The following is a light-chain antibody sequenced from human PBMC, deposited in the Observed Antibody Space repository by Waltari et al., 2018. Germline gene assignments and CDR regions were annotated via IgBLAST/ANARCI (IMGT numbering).Light chain of an antibody. J-gene: IGKJ2*01. CDR3: QQSYSTHVT. CDR2: AAS. Sequence: DIQMTQSPSSLSPSVGDRVTITCRASESISTYLNWYQQKPGKAPKLLIFAASRLESGVPPRFSGSGSGTDFTLTITSLQPEDFATYYCQQSYSTHVTFGQGTKLEIK. V-gene: IGKV1-39*01. CDR1: ESISTY.